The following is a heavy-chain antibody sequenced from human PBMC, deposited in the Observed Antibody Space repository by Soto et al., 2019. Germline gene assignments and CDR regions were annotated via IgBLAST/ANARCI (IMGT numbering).Heavy chain of an antibody. Sequence: SETLSLTCAVYGGSFSGYYWSWIRQPPGKGLEWIGEINHSGSTNYNPSLKSRVTISVDTSKNQFSLKLSSATAADTAVYYCARDGSRGWLRLGYFDYCGQGTLVTV. CDR3: ARDGSRGWLRLGYFDY. V-gene: IGHV4-34*01. CDR1: GGSFSGYY. J-gene: IGHJ4*02. D-gene: IGHD5-12*01. CDR2: INHSGST.